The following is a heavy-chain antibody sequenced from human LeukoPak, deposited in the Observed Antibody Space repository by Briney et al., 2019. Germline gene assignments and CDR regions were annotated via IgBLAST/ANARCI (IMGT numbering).Heavy chain of an antibody. CDR1: GYSISSGYY. CDR3: ARTLGYCSGGSCRSFDY. Sequence: NPSETLSLTCAVSGYSISSGYYWGWIRQPPGKRLEWIGSIYHSGSSGSTYYNPSLKSRVTISVDTSKNQFSLKLSSVTAADTAVYYCARTLGYCSGGSCRSFDYWGQGTLVTVSS. D-gene: IGHD2-15*01. J-gene: IGHJ4*02. V-gene: IGHV4-38-2*01. CDR2: IYHSGSSGST.